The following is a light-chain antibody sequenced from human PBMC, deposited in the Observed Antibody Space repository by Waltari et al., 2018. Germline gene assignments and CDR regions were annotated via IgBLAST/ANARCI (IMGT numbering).Light chain of an antibody. CDR1: QPISNY. CDR2: AAS. Sequence: IQVTQSPSSLSASVGDRVTIPCRASQPISNYLYWYQQKPGKVPKLLIFAASSLQSGVPSRFSGSGSGTDCTLTISSLESEDFATYYCQQSYTSPRTFGQGTKVES. CDR3: QQSYTSPRT. J-gene: IGKJ1*01. V-gene: IGKV1-39*01.